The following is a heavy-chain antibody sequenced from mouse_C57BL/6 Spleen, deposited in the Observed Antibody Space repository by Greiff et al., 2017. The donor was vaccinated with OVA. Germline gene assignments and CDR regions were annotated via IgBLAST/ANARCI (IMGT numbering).Heavy chain of an antibody. Sequence: EVKLVESGEGLVKPGGFLKLSCAASGFTFSSYAMSWVRQTPEKRLEWVAYISSGGDYIYYADTVKGRFTISRDNARNTLYLQMSSLKSEDTAMYYCTRDFGLAFDYWGQGTTLTVSS. V-gene: IGHV5-9-1*02. CDR2: ISSGGDYI. CDR3: TRDFGLAFDY. CDR1: GFTFSSYA. J-gene: IGHJ2*01.